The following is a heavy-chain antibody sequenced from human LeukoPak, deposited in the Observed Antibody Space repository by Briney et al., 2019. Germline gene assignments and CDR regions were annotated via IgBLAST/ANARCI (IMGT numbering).Heavy chain of an antibody. CDR3: AELGITMIGGV. V-gene: IGHV3-74*01. CDR1: GFTFSSYW. D-gene: IGHD3-10*02. CDR2: INSDGSST. Sequence: GGSLRLSCAASGFTFSSYWMHWVRQAPGKGLVWVSRINSDGSSTSYADSVKGRFIISRDNAKNSLYLQMNSLRAEDTAVYYCAELGITMIGGVWGKGTTVTISS. J-gene: IGHJ6*04.